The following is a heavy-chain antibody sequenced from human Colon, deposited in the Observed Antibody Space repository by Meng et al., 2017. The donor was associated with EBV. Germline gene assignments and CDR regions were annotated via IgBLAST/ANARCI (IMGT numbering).Heavy chain of an antibody. CDR2: IYYSGSA. CDR1: GGSISRCGYS. CDR3: ARGAYCDY. D-gene: IGHD2-15*01. V-gene: IGHV4-30-2*01. Sequence: LQLQGSGSGLVKPSXXRPRTRAVSGGSISRCGYSWHWIRQPPGKGLQWIGYIYYSGSAFYNPSLKSRVTLSVDRSKNQFSLNLSSVTAADTAVYYCARGAYCDYRGPGTLVTVSS. J-gene: IGHJ4*02.